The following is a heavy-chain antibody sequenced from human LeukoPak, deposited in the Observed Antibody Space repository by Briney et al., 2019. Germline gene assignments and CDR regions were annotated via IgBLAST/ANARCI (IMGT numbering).Heavy chain of an antibody. CDR3: ARSYGDKIYFYYGMDV. V-gene: IGHV5-51*01. D-gene: IGHD4-17*01. CDR1: GYSFTSYW. CDR2: IYPGDSDT. Sequence: GESLKISCKGSGYSFTSYWIAWVRHMPGKGLEWMGIIYPGDSDTRYSPSFRGQATMSADKSISTAYLQWSSLEASDTAMYYCARSYGDKIYFYYGMDVWGQGTTVTVSS. J-gene: IGHJ6*02.